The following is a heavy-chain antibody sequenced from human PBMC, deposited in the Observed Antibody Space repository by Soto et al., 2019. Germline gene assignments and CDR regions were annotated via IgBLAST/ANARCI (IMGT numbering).Heavy chain of an antibody. CDR2: IYWDDDK. J-gene: IGHJ4*02. Sequence: QITLKESGPTLVRPPQTLTLTCTFSGFSLTSGVRVGWIRQPPGKSLEWLALIYWDDDKRYSPSLKNRLTITKDTSKNHVVLTMTNVGPVDTATYFCAHIDPEIVTVGGHGGFDYWGQGTLVTVSS. CDR1: GFSLTSGVR. V-gene: IGHV2-5*02. CDR3: AHIDPEIVTVGGHGGFDY. D-gene: IGHD5-12*01.